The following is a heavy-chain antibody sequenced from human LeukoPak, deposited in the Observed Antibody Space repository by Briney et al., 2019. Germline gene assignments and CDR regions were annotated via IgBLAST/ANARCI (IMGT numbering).Heavy chain of an antibody. CDR1: GFAFSSYP. J-gene: IGHJ4*02. Sequence: GGSLRLSCAASGFAFSSYPMNWVRQAPGKGLEWVSAINGNGGSTYYADSVKGRFTFSRDSSKNILHLQMNSLRAEDTAVYYCARGPSGYHNTGGQGTLVTVSS. CDR2: INGNGGST. D-gene: IGHD5-12*01. CDR3: ARGPSGYHNT. V-gene: IGHV3-23*01.